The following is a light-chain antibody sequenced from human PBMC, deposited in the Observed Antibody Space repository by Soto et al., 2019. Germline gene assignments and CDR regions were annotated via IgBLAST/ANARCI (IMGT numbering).Light chain of an antibody. CDR2: DVT. CDR1: SSDVGGYSH. Sequence: QSALTQPRSVSGSPGQSVTISCTGSSSDVGGYSHVSWFQQHPGKAPKLMIYDVTKRPSGVPDRFSGSKSGNTASLTISGLQAEDESYYYCCSFAGTDTIFGGGTKVTVL. CDR3: CSFAGTDTI. V-gene: IGLV2-11*01. J-gene: IGLJ2*01.